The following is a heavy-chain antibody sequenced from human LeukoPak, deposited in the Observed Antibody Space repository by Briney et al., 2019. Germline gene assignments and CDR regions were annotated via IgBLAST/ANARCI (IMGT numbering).Heavy chain of an antibody. CDR3: ARHGGILFQNWFDP. CDR2: ISYSGTT. CDR1: GGSISSSSYY. D-gene: IGHD2-15*01. J-gene: IGHJ5*02. V-gene: IGHV4-39*01. Sequence: SETLSLTCTVSGGSISSSSYYWAWIRQPPGKGLEYIGSISYSGTTYYNPSLKSRVTISVDTSKKQFSLKLSSVTAADTAIYYCARHGGILFQNWFDPWGQGTLVTVSS.